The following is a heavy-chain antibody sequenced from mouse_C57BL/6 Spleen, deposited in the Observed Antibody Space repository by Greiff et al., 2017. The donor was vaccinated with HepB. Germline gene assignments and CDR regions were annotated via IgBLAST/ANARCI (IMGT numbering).Heavy chain of an antibody. CDR1: GYTFTSYW. D-gene: IGHD1-1*01. CDR3: AAGDYGSSSAWFAY. Sequence: QVQLKQPGAELVKPGASVKLSCKASGYTFTSYWMHWVKQRPGRGLEWIGRIDPNSGGTKYNEKFKSKATLTVDKPSSTAYMQLSSLTSEDSAVYYCAAGDYGSSSAWFAYWGQGTRVTVSA. J-gene: IGHJ3*01. CDR2: IDPNSGGT. V-gene: IGHV1-72*01.